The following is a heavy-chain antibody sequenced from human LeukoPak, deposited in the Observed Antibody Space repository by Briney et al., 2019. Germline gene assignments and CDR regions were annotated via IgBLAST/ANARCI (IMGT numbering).Heavy chain of an antibody. J-gene: IGHJ1*01. V-gene: IGHV1-69*04. CDR2: IIPILGIA. Sequence: EASVKVSCKASGGTFSSYAISWVRQAPGQGLEWMGRIIPILGIANYAQKFQGRVTITADKSTSTAYMELSSLRSEDTAVYYCAXXXXXXXXRDPSAEYFQHWGQGTLVTVSS. D-gene: IGHD5-24*01. CDR1: GGTFSSYA. CDR3: AXXXXXXXXRDPSAEYFQH.